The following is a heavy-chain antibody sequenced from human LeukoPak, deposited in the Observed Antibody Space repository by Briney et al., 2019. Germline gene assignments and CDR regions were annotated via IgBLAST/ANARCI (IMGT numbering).Heavy chain of an antibody. Sequence: ASVKVSCKASGYTFTGYYMHWVRQAPGQGLEWMGRINPNSGGTNYAQKFQGRVTMTRDTSISTAYVELSRLRSDDTAVYYCARGSSSSWYGQNWFDPWGQGTLVTVSS. CDR3: ARGSSSSWYGQNWFDP. CDR2: INPNSGGT. V-gene: IGHV1-2*06. CDR1: GYTFTGYY. J-gene: IGHJ5*02. D-gene: IGHD6-13*01.